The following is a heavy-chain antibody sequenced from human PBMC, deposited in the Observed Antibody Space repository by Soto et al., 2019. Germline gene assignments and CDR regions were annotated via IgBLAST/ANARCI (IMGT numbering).Heavy chain of an antibody. D-gene: IGHD2-21*02. CDR1: GGSISRYY. V-gene: IGHV4-59*01. CDR2: IYNTGST. Sequence: PSETLSLTCTVSGGSISRYYWSWIRQPPGKGLEWIGYIYNTGSTVYNPSFKSRVTISVDTSKNQFSLKLNSVTAADTAVYYCARDLWGYCGTDCYPLDVWGQGTTVTVSS. J-gene: IGHJ6*02. CDR3: ARDLWGYCGTDCYPLDV.